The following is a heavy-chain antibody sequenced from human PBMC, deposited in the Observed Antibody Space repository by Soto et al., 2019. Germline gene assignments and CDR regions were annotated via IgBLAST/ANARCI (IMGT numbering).Heavy chain of an antibody. CDR3: SYSPRYCSDSRGQKAGGFDI. Sequence: QITLKESGPTLVKPTQPLTLTCTFSGFSLTTGGLGVAGIRQPPGKALEWLALIYWDDDKRYSPSLKNRLTITKDTSKNQVVLTVTNMEAADTATYYCSYSPRYCSDSRGQKAGGFDIWGQGTLVTVSS. V-gene: IGHV2-5*02. J-gene: IGHJ3*02. D-gene: IGHD3-22*01. CDR1: GFSLTTGGLG. CDR2: IYWDDDK.